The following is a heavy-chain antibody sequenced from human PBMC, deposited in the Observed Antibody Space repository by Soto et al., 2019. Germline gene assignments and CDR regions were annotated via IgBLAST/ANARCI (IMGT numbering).Heavy chain of an antibody. V-gene: IGHV3-21*06. CDR2: ISSTTNYI. CDR1: GFTFTRYS. Sequence: GSLRLSCAASGFTFTRYSMNWVRQAPGKGLEWVASISSTTNYIYYGESLKGRLTISRDNAKNSMYLQMNTLRAEDTAVYYCARESEDLSSNLDYWGQGTLVTVSS. J-gene: IGHJ4*02. CDR3: ARESEDLSSNLDY.